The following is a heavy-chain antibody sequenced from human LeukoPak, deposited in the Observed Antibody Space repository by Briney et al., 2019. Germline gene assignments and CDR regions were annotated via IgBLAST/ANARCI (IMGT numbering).Heavy chain of an antibody. V-gene: IGHV1-69*13. J-gene: IGHJ6*02. CDR3: ARDNYGDYHQAGYYGMDV. CDR2: IIPIFGTA. CDR1: GGTFSSYA. Sequence: EASVKVSCKASGGTFSSYAISWVRQAPGQGLEWMGGIIPIFGTANYAQKFQGRVTITADESTSTAYMELGSLRSEDTAVYYCARDNYGDYHQAGYYGMDVWGQGTTVTVSS. D-gene: IGHD4-17*01.